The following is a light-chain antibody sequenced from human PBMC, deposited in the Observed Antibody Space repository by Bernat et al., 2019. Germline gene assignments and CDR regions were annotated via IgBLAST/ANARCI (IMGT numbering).Light chain of an antibody. CDR2: YVS. Sequence: QSALTQPASVSGSPGQSITISCTGTSSDVGGYNYVSWYQQHPDKAPKLMIYYVSNRPSGVTNRFSGSKSGNTASLTISGLQAEDEADYYCSSYTSSSTLLVFGGGTKLTVL. CDR1: SSDVGGYNY. CDR3: SSYTSSSTLLV. J-gene: IGLJ3*02. V-gene: IGLV2-14*03.